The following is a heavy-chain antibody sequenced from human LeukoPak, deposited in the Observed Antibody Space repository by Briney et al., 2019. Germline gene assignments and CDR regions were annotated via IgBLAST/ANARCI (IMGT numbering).Heavy chain of an antibody. CDR3: AREPEGAAAGTALRY. V-gene: IGHV1-69*13. Sequence: ASVKVSCKASGGTFSSYAISWVRQAPGQGLEWMGGIIPIFGTANYAQKFQGRVTITADESTSTAYMELSSLRSEDTAVYYCAREPEGAAAGTALRYWGQGTLVTVSS. CDR1: GGTFSSYA. J-gene: IGHJ4*02. D-gene: IGHD6-13*01. CDR2: IIPIFGTA.